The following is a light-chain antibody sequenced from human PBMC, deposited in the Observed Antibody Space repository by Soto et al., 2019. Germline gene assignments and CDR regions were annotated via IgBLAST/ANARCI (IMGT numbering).Light chain of an antibody. J-gene: IGKJ1*01. CDR1: QSVSSS. CDR2: GAS. Sequence: EVLLTQSPGSLSLSPGERPTLSWRASQSVSSSSLAWYQQKRGQAPRLLIYGASTRATGIPARFSGSGSGTEFTLIISSLQSEDSAVYYCQQYNSWLWTFGQGSMVDVK. CDR3: QQYNSWLWT. V-gene: IGKV3-15*01.